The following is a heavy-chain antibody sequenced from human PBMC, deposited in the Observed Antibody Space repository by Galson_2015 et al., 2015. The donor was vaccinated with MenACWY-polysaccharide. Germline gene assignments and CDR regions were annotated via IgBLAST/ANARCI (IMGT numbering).Heavy chain of an antibody. V-gene: IGHV3-7*01. D-gene: IGHD3-10*01. CDR1: GFTFSNFW. J-gene: IGHJ4*02. Sequence: SLRLSCAASGFTFSNFWMSWVRQAPEKELEWVASIKQDGSEKYLVDSVKGRFTISRDNAENSLFLQTNSLRAEDTAVYYCARERWVRGVFFDQWGQGTLVTVSS. CDR2: IKQDGSEK. CDR3: ARERWVRGVFFDQ.